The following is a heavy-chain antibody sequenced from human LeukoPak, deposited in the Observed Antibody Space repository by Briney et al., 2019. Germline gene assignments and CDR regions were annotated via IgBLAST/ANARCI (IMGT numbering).Heavy chain of an antibody. CDR3: ARGAESCSGGSCYWDWFDP. J-gene: IGHJ5*02. V-gene: IGHV1-18*01. D-gene: IGHD2-15*01. Sequence: GASVKVSCKASGYTFTSYGISWVRQAPGQGLEWMGWISAYNGNTNYAQKLQGRVTMTTDTSTSTAYMELRSLRSDDTAVYYCARGAESCSGGSCYWDWFDPWGQGTLVTVSS. CDR2: ISAYNGNT. CDR1: GYTFTSYG.